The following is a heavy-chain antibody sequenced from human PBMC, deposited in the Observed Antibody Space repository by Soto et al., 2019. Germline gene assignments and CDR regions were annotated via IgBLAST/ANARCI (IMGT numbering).Heavy chain of an antibody. Sequence: QVQLVQSGPEVKEPGSSVKLTCKVSGGIFNTYAISWLRQAPGQGLEWMGGIIPIFGTPNYAQRFQGRGTSPADESTGTAYTELSRLRPDDTAVYYCVRDRDYYGSGNYYNRIDFWGQGTLVTVSS. CDR1: GGIFNTYA. D-gene: IGHD3-10*01. CDR2: IIPIFGTP. V-gene: IGHV1-69*01. CDR3: VRDRDYYGSGNYYNRIDF. J-gene: IGHJ4*02.